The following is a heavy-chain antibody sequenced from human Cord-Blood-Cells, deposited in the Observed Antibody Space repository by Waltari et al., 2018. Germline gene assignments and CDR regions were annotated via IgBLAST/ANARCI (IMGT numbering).Heavy chain of an antibody. CDR3: AKLGSSWYGMDV. CDR2: ISGSGGST. CDR1: GFTFSSYA. D-gene: IGHD6-13*01. Sequence: EVQLLESGGGLVQPGGSLRLACAASGFTFSSYALSWVSQAPGEGMRWVSAISGSGGSTYYADSVKGRFTISRDNSKNTLYLQMNSLRAEDTAVYYCAKLGSSWYGMDVWGQGTTVTVSS. J-gene: IGHJ6*02. V-gene: IGHV3-23*01.